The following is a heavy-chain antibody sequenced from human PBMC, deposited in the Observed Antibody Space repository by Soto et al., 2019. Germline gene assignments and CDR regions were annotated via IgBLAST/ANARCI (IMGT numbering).Heavy chain of an antibody. J-gene: IGHJ6*02. V-gene: IGHV4-4*02. CDR1: GGSISSSNW. CDR2: IYHSGST. Sequence: SETLSLTCAVSGGSISSSNWWSWVRQPPGKGLEWIGEIYHSGSTNYNPSLKSRVTISVDKSKNQFSLKLSSVTAADTAVYYCARDLGAAAGDYYYGMDVWGQGTTVTVSS. D-gene: IGHD6-13*01. CDR3: ARDLGAAAGDYYYGMDV.